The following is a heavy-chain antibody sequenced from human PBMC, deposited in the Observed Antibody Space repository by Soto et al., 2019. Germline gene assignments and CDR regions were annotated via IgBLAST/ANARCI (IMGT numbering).Heavy chain of an antibody. J-gene: IGHJ2*01. CDR1: GGSFSTYY. CDR3: ASDSGYTNWYFDL. V-gene: IGHV4-59*01. CDR2: IYYTGST. D-gene: IGHD3-22*01. Sequence: QVRLQESGPGLVKPSETLSLTCSVSGGSFSTYYWSWIRQPPGKGLEWIGYIYYTGSTNYNPSLKSRVTMSLDTSNNQFSLKLNSVTAADTAVYYCASDSGYTNWYFDLWGRGTLVTVSS.